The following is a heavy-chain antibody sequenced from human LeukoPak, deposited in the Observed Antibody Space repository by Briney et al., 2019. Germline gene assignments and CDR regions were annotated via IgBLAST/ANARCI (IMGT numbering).Heavy chain of an antibody. J-gene: IGHJ2*01. Sequence: PSETLSLTCTVSGGSISSYYWSWIRQPAGKGLEWIGRIYTSGSTNYNPSLKSRVTMSVDTSKNQFSLKLSSVTAADAAVYYCARDLRQRDWYFDLWGRGTLVTVSS. CDR3: ARDLRQRDWYFDL. V-gene: IGHV4-4*07. CDR2: IYTSGST. CDR1: GGSISSYY.